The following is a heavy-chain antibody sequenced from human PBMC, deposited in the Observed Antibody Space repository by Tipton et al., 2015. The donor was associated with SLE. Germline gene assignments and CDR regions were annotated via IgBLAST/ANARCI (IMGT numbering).Heavy chain of an antibody. CDR1: GGSISLDGYY. D-gene: IGHD3-3*02. CDR3: ARGGHFAWFGP. Sequence: TLSLTCTVSGGSISLDGYYWSWIRQTTGKGLEWIGRIHSSGSTNYNPSLKSRVTMSVDTSMNQFSLKVTSVTAADTAVYYCARGGHFAWFGPWGQGFLVTVSS. V-gene: IGHV4-61*02. J-gene: IGHJ5*02. CDR2: IHSSGST.